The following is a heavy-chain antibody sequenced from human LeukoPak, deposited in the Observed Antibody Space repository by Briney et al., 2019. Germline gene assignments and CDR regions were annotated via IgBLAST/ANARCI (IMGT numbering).Heavy chain of an antibody. J-gene: IGHJ4*02. Sequence: ASVKVSCKASGYTFTGYYMHWVRQAPGQGLEWMGWINPNSGGTNYAQKFQGRVTMTRDTSISTAYMELSRLRSGDTAVYYCARGTELLWFGEYLYWGQGTLVTVSS. CDR3: ARGTELLWFGEYLY. CDR2: INPNSGGT. D-gene: IGHD3-10*01. CDR1: GYTFTGYY. V-gene: IGHV1-2*02.